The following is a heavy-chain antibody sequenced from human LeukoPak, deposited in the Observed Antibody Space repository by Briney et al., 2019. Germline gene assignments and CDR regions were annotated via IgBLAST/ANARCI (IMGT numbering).Heavy chain of an antibody. J-gene: IGHJ3*02. CDR2: IYYSGST. V-gene: IGHV4-39*01. Sequence: LSETLSLTCTVSGGSISSSSYYWGWIRQPPGKGLEWIGSIYYSGSTYYNPSLKSRVTISVDTSKNQFSLKLSSVTAADTAVYYCARREGYYYGSGNAFDIWGQGTMVTVSS. D-gene: IGHD3-10*01. CDR1: GGSISSSSYY. CDR3: ARREGYYYGSGNAFDI.